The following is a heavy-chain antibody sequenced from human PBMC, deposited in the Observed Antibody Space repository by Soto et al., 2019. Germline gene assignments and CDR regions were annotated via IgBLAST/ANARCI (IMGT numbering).Heavy chain of an antibody. J-gene: IGHJ4*02. CDR3: ARISSGIDY. V-gene: IGHV3-11*01. CDR2: ISSSGSTI. CDR1: EFTFSSYW. Sequence: GGSLRLSCAASEFTFSSYWMRWIRQAPGKGLKWVSYISSSGSTIYYADSVKGRFTISRDNAKNSLYLQMNSLRAEDTAVYYCARISSGIDYWGQGTLVTVSS. D-gene: IGHD6-19*01.